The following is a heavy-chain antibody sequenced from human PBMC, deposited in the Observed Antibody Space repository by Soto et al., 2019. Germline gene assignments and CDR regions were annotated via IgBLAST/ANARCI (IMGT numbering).Heavy chain of an antibody. CDR3: LGYCSSTSCHDAEYFQH. D-gene: IGHD2-2*01. V-gene: IGHV3-66*01. CDR2: IYSGGST. CDR1: GFTVSSNY. J-gene: IGHJ1*01. Sequence: GESLKISCAASGFTVSSNYMSWVRQAPGKGLEWVSVIYSGGSTYYADSVKGRFTISRDNSKNTLYLQMNSLRAEDTAVYYCLGYCSSTSCHDAEYFQHWGQGTLVTVSS.